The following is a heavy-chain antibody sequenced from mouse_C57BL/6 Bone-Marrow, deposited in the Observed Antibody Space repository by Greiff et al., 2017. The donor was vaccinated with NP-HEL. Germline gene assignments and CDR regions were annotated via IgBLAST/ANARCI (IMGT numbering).Heavy chain of an antibody. V-gene: IGHV3-6*01. CDR3: ARKTTV. J-gene: IGHJ4*01. CDR1: GYSITSGYY. Sequence: VQLKESGPGLVKPSQSLSLTCSVTGYSITSGYYWNWIRQFPGNKLEWMGYISYDGSNNYNPSLKNRISITRDTSKNQFFLKLNSVTTEDTATYYCARKTTVWGQGTSVTVSS. CDR2: ISYDGSN. D-gene: IGHD1-1*01.